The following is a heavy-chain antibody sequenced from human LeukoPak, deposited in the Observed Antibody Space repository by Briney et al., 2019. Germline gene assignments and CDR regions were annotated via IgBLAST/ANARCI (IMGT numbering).Heavy chain of an antibody. CDR1: GFTVGGYA. J-gene: IGHJ3*02. CDR2: IRSKAYGGTT. CDR3: TRDRAVYYDHGGAFDI. V-gene: IGHV3-49*03. D-gene: IGHD3-22*01. Sequence: GRSLRLSCTASGFTVGGYAMSWFRQAPGKGLEWVGFIRSKAYGGTTEYAASVKGRFTISRDDYKSIAYLQMNSLKTEDTAVYYCTRDRAVYYDHGGAFDIWGQGTMVTVSS.